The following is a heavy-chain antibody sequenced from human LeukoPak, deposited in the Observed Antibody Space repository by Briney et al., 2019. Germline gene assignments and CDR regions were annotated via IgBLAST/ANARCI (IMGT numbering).Heavy chain of an antibody. V-gene: IGHV5-51*01. J-gene: IGHJ4*02. CDR1: GYSFTSYW. CDR3: ARHAAYYDILTPGDY. Sequence: GESLKISCKGSGYSFTSYWIGWVRQMPGKGLEWMGIIYPGDSDTRYSPSFQGQVTISADKSISTAYLQWSSLEASDTAMYYCARHAAYYDILTPGDYWGQGTLVTVSS. CDR2: IYPGDSDT. D-gene: IGHD3-9*01.